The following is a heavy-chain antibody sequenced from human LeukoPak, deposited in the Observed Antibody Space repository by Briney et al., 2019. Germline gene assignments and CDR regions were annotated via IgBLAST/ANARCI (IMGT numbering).Heavy chain of an antibody. D-gene: IGHD3-3*01. CDR2: ISSSGSTI. CDR3: ARDQYDFWSGYYGMDV. V-gene: IGHV3-48*03. J-gene: IGHJ6*02. CDR1: GFTFSSYE. Sequence: GGSLRLSCAASGFTFSSYEMNWVPQAPGKGLEGVSYISSSGSTIYYADSVKGRFTISRDNAKNSLYLQMNSLRAEDTAVYYCARDQYDFWSGYYGMDVWGQGTTVTVSS.